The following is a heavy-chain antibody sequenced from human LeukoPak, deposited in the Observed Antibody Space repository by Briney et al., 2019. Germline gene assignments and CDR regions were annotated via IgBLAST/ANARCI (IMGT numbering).Heavy chain of an antibody. CDR1: GGSFSGYY. V-gene: IGHV4-34*01. D-gene: IGHD3-22*01. CDR2: INHSGRT. J-gene: IGHJ5*02. Sequence: SETLSLTCAVYGGSFSGYYWSWLRQPPGKGREGIGEINHSGRTNYNPSLTSRGTISVHTSKNQFSLKLSSVTAADTAVYYCARTSIYYDSSGYRSWGQGTLVPVSS. CDR3: ARTSIYYDSSGYRS.